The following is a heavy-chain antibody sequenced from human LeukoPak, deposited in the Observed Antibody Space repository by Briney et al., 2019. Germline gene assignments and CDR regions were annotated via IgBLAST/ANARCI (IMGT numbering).Heavy chain of an antibody. D-gene: IGHD4-17*01. V-gene: IGHV4-34*01. J-gene: IGHJ4*02. Sequence: PSETLSLTCTVSGGYISSYYWSWIRQPPGKGLEWIGEINHSGSTNYNPSLKSRVTISVDTSKNQFSLKLSSVTAADTAVYYCVRVGDYRSDDYWGQGTLVTVSS. CDR2: INHSGST. CDR1: GGYISSYY. CDR3: VRVGDYRSDDY.